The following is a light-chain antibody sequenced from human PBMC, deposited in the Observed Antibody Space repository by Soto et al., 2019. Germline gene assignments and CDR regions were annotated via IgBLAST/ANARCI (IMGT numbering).Light chain of an antibody. V-gene: IGLV2-23*01. CDR3: CSYAGSSTLYVV. Sequence: QSALTQPASVSGSPGQSITISCTGASSDVGSYNLVSWYQQHPGKAPKLMIYEGSKRPSGVSNRFSGSKSGNTASLTISGLQVEDEADYYCCSYAGSSTLYVVFGGGTKVIVL. CDR1: SSDVGSYNL. CDR2: EGS. J-gene: IGLJ2*01.